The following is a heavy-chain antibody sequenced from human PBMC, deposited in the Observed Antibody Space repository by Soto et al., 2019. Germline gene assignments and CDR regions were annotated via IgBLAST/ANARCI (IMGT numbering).Heavy chain of an antibody. Sequence: SLKVSCNASGGTFSSYAISWMRQAPGQGLEWMGGIIPIFGTANYAQKFQRRVTITADESPSTGYMELSSLRSEDTAVYYCAEGYDYVWGSYRKVPVYGMDVRSEGTTVP. CDR1: GGTFSSYA. D-gene: IGHD3-16*02. CDR2: IIPIFGTA. CDR3: AEGYDYVWGSYRKVPVYGMDV. V-gene: IGHV1-69*13. J-gene: IGHJ6*02.